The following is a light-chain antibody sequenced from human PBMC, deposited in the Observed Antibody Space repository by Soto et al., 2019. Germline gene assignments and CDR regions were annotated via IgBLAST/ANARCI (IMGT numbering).Light chain of an antibody. CDR3: CSYTTSTTYV. Sequence: QSGLAQPASVSGSPGQSITFSCTGTSSDIGVYNYVSWYQQHPGKAPKLMIYEVNNRPSGVSNRFSGSKSGNTASLTISGLQAEDEADYYCCSYTTSTTYVFGTALQVTV. CDR2: EVN. J-gene: IGLJ1*01. V-gene: IGLV2-14*01. CDR1: SSDIGVYNY.